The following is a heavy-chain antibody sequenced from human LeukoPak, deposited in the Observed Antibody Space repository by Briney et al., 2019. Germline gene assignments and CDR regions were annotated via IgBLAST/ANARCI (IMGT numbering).Heavy chain of an antibody. Sequence: SETLSLTCTVSGASISGSRYHWGWVRQPPGKGLEWIGSIYYSGATYDNPSLKSRVTISVDTSKNQFSLRLTSVTAADTAVYLCARYVVYGSGKYYFDYWGQGSLVSVSS. CDR2: IYYSGAT. D-gene: IGHD3-10*01. CDR1: GASISGSRYH. J-gene: IGHJ4*02. CDR3: ARYVVYGSGKYYFDY. V-gene: IGHV4-39*01.